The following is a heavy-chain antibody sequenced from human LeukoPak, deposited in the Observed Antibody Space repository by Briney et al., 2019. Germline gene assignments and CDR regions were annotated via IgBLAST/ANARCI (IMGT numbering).Heavy chain of an antibody. CDR3: AKAIVATILTPDY. CDR1: GGTFSNYA. CDR2: IIAIFGTP. Sequence: SVKVSCEASGGTFSNYAINWVRQAPGQGLEWMGGIIAIFGTPNYAQKFQGRVTIIADESTSTAYMELSSLRAEDTAVYYCAKAIVATILTPDYWGQGTLVTVSS. D-gene: IGHD5-12*01. V-gene: IGHV1-69*13. J-gene: IGHJ4*02.